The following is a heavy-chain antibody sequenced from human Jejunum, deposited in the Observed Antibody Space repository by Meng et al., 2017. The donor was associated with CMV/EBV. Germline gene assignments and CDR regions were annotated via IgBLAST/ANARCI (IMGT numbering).Heavy chain of an antibody. CDR3: ARMSGAYVNYFDF. V-gene: IGHV3-21*01. Sequence: GFTFSSSVMNWVRQAPGKGLEWVASISDSNSYIHYADSVKGRFSISRDNAKNSLSLQMTSLRAEDTAVYYYARMSGAYVNYFDFWGLGTLVTVSS. CDR2: ISDSNSYI. D-gene: IGHD1-26*01. CDR1: GFTFSSSV. J-gene: IGHJ4*01.